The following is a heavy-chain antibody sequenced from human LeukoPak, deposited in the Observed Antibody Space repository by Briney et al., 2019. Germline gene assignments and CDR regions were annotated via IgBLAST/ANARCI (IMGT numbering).Heavy chain of an antibody. Sequence: GGSLRLSCAASGFTFSSYGMHWVRQAPGKGLEWVAFIRYDGSNKYYADSVKGRFTISRDNSKNTLYLQMNSLRAEDTAVYYCARASGYSSGWYPNRGDYWGQGTLVTVSS. CDR3: ARASGYSSGWYPNRGDY. J-gene: IGHJ4*02. CDR1: GFTFSSYG. V-gene: IGHV3-30*02. CDR2: IRYDGSNK. D-gene: IGHD6-19*01.